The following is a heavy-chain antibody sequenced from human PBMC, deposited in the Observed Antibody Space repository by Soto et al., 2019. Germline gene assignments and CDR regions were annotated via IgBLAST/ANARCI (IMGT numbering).Heavy chain of an antibody. CDR3: AGIMDTLFDPFAY. D-gene: IGHD5-18*01. CDR1: GFSLSGSF. CDR2: IASRAHNYAT. Sequence: EVELVASGGGLVQPGGSLKLSCAASGFSLSGSFIHWVRQASGKGPEWVGRIASRAHNYATAYGTSVQGGFTVSRDDSLNTAYPHRTGLKSEDTAVYFCAGIMDTLFDPFAYWGRGILVTVSS. V-gene: IGHV3-73*02. J-gene: IGHJ4*02.